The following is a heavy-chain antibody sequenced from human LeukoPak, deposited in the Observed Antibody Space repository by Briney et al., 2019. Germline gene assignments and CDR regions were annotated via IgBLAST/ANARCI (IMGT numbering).Heavy chain of an antibody. Sequence: MPSETLSLTCTVSGGSISSGGYYWSWIRQHPGKGLEWIGYIYYSGSTYYNPSLKSRVTISVDTSKNQFSLKLSSVTAADPAVYYCARELSGSFDYWGQGTLVTVSS. CDR2: IYYSGST. CDR3: ARELSGSFDY. D-gene: IGHD2-15*01. J-gene: IGHJ4*02. CDR1: GGSISSGGYY. V-gene: IGHV4-31*03.